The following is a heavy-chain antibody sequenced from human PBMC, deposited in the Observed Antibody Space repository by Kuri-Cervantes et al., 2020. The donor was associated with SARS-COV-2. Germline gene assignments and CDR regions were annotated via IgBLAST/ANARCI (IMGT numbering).Heavy chain of an antibody. J-gene: IGHJ4*02. CDR2: ISGRGGST. CDR1: GFTFNSYA. Sequence: GESLKISCAASGFTFNSYAMSWVRQAPGKGLEWVSGISGRGGSTYYADSVKGRFTISRDNSKNTLFLQMSSLRAEDTAVYYCAKDPRSSGWYGYWGQGTLVTVSS. D-gene: IGHD6-19*01. CDR3: AKDPRSSGWYGY. V-gene: IGHV3-23*01.